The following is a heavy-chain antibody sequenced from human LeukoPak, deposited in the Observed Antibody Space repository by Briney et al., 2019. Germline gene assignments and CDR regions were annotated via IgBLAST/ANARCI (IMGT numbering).Heavy chain of an antibody. CDR1: GFTFSSYE. CDR3: ARETPYSSSWTAFDY. CDR2: ISISTTTI. V-gene: IGHV3-48*03. J-gene: IGHJ4*02. Sequence: GGSLRLSCAASGFTFSSYEMNWVRQAPGKGLEGVSYISISTTTIYYADSVTGRFTISRDNAKNSLYLQMNSLRAEDTAVYYCARETPYSSSWTAFDYWGQGTLVTVSS. D-gene: IGHD6-13*01.